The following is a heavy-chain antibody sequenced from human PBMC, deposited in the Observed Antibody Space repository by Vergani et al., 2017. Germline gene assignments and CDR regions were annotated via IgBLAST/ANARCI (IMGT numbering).Heavy chain of an antibody. CDR1: GGSISSYY. CDR3: ARLVVVPAAILLGWFDP. J-gene: IGHJ5*02. V-gene: IGHV4-59*01. Sequence: QVQLQESGPGLVKPSETLSLTCTVSGGSISSYYWSWIRQPPGKGLEWIGYIYYSGSTNYNPSLKSRVTISVDTSKNQFSLKLSSVTAADTAVYYCARLVVVPAAILLGWFDPWGQGTLVTVS. D-gene: IGHD2-2*02. CDR2: IYYSGST.